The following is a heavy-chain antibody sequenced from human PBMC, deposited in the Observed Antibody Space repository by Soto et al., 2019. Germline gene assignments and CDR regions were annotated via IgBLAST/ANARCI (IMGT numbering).Heavy chain of an antibody. CDR3: SKTKGADIPFDP. CDR1: GFAFSRDG. D-gene: IGHD3-9*01. Sequence: QVQLVESGGGVVQPGKSLRLSCAAAGFAFSRDGMHWVRQAPGKGLEWVAVISFDGSDKYYADSVKGRFTISRDNSKNTVDLQMNSLRPEDTALYYWSKTKGADIPFDPWGQGTLVTVSS. J-gene: IGHJ5*02. CDR2: ISFDGSDK. V-gene: IGHV3-30*18.